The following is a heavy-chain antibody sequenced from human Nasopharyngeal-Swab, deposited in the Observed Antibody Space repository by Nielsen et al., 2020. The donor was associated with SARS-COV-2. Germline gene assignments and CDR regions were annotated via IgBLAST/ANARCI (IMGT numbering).Heavy chain of an antibody. CDR2: IYSGGST. V-gene: IGHV3-53*01. CDR3: ARVLGSTSYYNWFDP. D-gene: IGHD2-2*01. J-gene: IGHJ5*02. Sequence: WIRQPPGKGLEWVSVIYSGGSTYYADSVKGRFTISRDNAKNSLYLQMNSLRAEDTAVYYCARVLGSTSYYNWFDPWGQGTLVTVSS.